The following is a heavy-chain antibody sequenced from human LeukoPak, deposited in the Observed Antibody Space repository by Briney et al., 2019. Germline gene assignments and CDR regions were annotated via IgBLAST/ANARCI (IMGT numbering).Heavy chain of an antibody. CDR2: INHSGST. D-gene: IGHD3-10*01. J-gene: IGHJ4*02. Sequence: SETLSLTCAVYGGSFSGYYWSWIRQPPGKGLEWIGEINHSGSTNYNPSLESRVTISVDTSKNQFSLKLSSVTAADTAVYYCARGRNYYSSGSYFDYWGQGTLVTVSS. V-gene: IGHV4-34*01. CDR1: GGSFSGYY. CDR3: ARGRNYYSSGSYFDY.